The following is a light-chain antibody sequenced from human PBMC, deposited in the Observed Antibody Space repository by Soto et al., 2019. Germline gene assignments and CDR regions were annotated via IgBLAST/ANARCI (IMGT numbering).Light chain of an antibody. Sequence: DIQMTQSPSTLSASVGDRVTITSRASQSISSWLAWFQQKPGKAPKVLIYDASSLQSGVPSRFSGSGSGTEFTLTISSLQPDDFATYYCQQYNSYSSFPFGQGTKLQIK. J-gene: IGKJ2*01. V-gene: IGKV1-5*01. CDR1: QSISSW. CDR2: DAS. CDR3: QQYNSYSSFP.